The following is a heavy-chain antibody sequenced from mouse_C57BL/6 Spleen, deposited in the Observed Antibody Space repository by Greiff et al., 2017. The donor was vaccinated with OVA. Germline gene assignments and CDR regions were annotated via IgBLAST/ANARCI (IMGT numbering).Heavy chain of an antibody. CDR2: ISSGSSTI. J-gene: IGHJ2*01. CDR3: ARPSTMISYFDY. Sequence: DVKLVESGGGLVKPGGSLKLSCAASGFTFSDYGMHWVRQAPEKGLEWVAYISSGSSTIYYADTVKGRFTISRDNAKNTLFLQMTSLRSEDTAMYYCARPSTMISYFDYWGQGTTLTVSS. D-gene: IGHD2-4*01. CDR1: GFTFSDYG. V-gene: IGHV5-17*01.